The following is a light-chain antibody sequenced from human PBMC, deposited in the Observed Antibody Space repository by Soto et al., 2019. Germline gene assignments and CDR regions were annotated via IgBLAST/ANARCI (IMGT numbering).Light chain of an antibody. CDR2: DAS. V-gene: IGKV3-11*01. CDR3: QQRSNWPPSIT. J-gene: IGKJ5*01. Sequence: EIVLTQSPATLSLSPGQRATLSCSASQSVTTFLAWYQQKPGQAPRLLIYDASDRATGIPARFSGSRSGTDFPLTISSLEPEDFAVYYWQQRSNWPPSITFGQGTRLEI. CDR1: QSVTTF.